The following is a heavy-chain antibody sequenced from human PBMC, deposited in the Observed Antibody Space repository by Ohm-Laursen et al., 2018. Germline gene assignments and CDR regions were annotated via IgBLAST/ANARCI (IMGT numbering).Heavy chain of an antibody. J-gene: IGHJ4*02. V-gene: IGHV1-2*02. CDR1: GYTFTGYY. CDR2: INPNSGGT. Sequence: GASVKVSCNASGYTFTGYYMHWVRQAPGQGLEWMGWINPNSGGTNYAQKFQGRVTMTRDTSISTAYMELSRLRSDDTAVYYCARPDQVVVITSYYFDYWGQGTLVTVSS. CDR3: ARPDQVVVITSYYFDY. D-gene: IGHD3-22*01.